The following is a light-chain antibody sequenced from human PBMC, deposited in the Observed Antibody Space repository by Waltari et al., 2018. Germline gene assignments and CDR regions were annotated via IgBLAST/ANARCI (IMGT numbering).Light chain of an antibody. CDR3: QQRTNWPLT. CDR2: DAS. CDR1: QSVSNF. Sequence: IVLTQSPPTLSLSPGERATLSCRASQSVSNFLAWYQQKPGQAPRLLIYDASRRAAGIPARFSGSGSGTDFTLTISRLEPEDFAVFYCQQRTNWPLTFGGGTKLEVK. V-gene: IGKV3-11*01. J-gene: IGKJ4*01.